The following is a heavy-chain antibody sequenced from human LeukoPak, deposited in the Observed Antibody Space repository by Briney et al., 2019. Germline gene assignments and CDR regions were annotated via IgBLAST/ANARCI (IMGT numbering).Heavy chain of an antibody. CDR2: IYHSGST. D-gene: IGHD6-13*01. V-gene: IGHV4-38-2*02. J-gene: IGHJ4*02. CDR3: ARSKAGIAGTFDY. Sequence: SETLSLTCTVSGYSISSGYYWGWIRQPPGKGLEWIGSIYHSGSTYYNPSLKSRVTISVDTSKNQFSLKLSSVTAADTAVYHCARSKAGIAGTFDYWGQGTLVTVSS. CDR1: GYSISSGYY.